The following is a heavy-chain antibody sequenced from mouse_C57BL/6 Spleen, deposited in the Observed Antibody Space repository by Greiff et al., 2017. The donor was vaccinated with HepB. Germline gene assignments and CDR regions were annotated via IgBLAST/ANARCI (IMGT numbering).Heavy chain of an antibody. J-gene: IGHJ2*01. D-gene: IGHD1-1*01. Sequence: EVQRVESGGGLVKPGGSLKLSCAASGFTFSSYAMSWVRQTPEKRLEWVATISDGGSYTYYPDNVKGRFTISRDNAKNNLYLQMSHLKSEDTAMYYCARDTTVVAPFDYWGQGTTLTVSS. CDR1: GFTFSSYA. CDR2: ISDGGSYT. V-gene: IGHV5-4*01. CDR3: ARDTTVVAPFDY.